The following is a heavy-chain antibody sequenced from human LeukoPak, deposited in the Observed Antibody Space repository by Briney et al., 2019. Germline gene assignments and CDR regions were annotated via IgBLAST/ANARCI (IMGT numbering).Heavy chain of an antibody. V-gene: IGHV4-61*02. CDR2: IYTSGST. CDR3: ARGYCSGASCYWDNWFDP. J-gene: IGHJ5*02. D-gene: IGHD2-2*01. Sequence: SETLSLTCTVSGGSISSGSYYWSWIRQPAGKGLEWIGRIYTSGSTNYNPSLKSRVTISVDTSKNQFSLKLSSVTAADTAVYYCARGYCSGASCYWDNWFDPWGQGTLVTVSS. CDR1: GGSISSGSYY.